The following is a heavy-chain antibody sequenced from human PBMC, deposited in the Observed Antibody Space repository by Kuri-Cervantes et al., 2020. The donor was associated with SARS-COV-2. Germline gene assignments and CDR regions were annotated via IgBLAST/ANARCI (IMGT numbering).Heavy chain of an antibody. Sequence: GESLKISCAASGFTFSSYAMSWVRQAPGKGLEWVSAISASGGSTYYADSVKGRFTISRDNSKNTLYLQMNSLRAEDTAVYYCAKDGGGRWLQFPYDYWGQGTLVTVSS. CDR2: ISASGGST. CDR3: AKDGGGRWLQFPYDY. CDR1: GFTFSSYA. D-gene: IGHD5-24*01. V-gene: IGHV3-23*01. J-gene: IGHJ4*02.